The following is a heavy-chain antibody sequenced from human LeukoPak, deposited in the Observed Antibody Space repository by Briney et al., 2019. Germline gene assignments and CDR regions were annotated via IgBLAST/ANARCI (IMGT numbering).Heavy chain of an antibody. CDR3: RRHTRSSYGRNYFDF. J-gene: IGHJ4*02. CDR2: IYYSGST. CDR1: GGSISSSSYY. Sequence: PSETPSLTCSVSGGSISSSSYYWGWIRQPPGKGLEWIGSIYYSGSTYNNPSLQSRVTMSVDTSKNQFSLKLSSVTAADTVLSSRRRHTRSSYGRNYFDFWGQGTLVTVSS. V-gene: IGHV4-39*05. D-gene: IGHD5-18*01.